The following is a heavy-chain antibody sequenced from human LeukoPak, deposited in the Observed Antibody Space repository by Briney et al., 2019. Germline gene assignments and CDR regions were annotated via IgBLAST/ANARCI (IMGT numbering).Heavy chain of an antibody. D-gene: IGHD4-17*01. Sequence: PGGSLRLSCAASGFTFSSYAMSWVRQAPGKGLEWVSAISGSGGSTYYADSVKGRFTISRDNSKDTLYLHMHRLRAEDTAFYYCAKSQAFYGDYEFDYWGQGTLVTVSS. J-gene: IGHJ4*02. CDR2: ISGSGGST. CDR3: AKSQAFYGDYEFDY. V-gene: IGHV3-23*01. CDR1: GFTFSSYA.